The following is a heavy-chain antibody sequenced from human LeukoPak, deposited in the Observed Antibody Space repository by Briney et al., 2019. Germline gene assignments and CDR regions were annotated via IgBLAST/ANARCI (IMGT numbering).Heavy chain of an antibody. V-gene: IGHV1-69*04. CDR2: IIPIFGIA. Sequence: SVKVYCKASGGTFSSYAISWVRQAPGQGLEWMGRIIPIFGIANYAQKFQGRVSITADKSTSTAYMELSSLRSEDTAVYYCATVEPDSSSSDFYSYYGVDVWGQGTTVTVSS. D-gene: IGHD6-6*01. CDR3: ATVEPDSSSSDFYSYYGVDV. CDR1: GGTFSSYA. J-gene: IGHJ6*02.